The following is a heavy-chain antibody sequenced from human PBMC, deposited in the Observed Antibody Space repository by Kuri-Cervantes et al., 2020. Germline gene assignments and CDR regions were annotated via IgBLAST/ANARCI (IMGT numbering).Heavy chain of an antibody. J-gene: IGHJ4*02. CDR1: GFTFSSYA. Sequence: GESLKISCAASGFTFSSYAMHWVRQAPGKGLEWVAVISYDGSNKYYADSVKGRFTISRDNSKNTLYLQMNSLRAEDTAVYYRARDLDIVVVTAIPGGADYWGQGTLVTVSS. CDR3: ARDLDIVVVTAIPGGADY. V-gene: IGHV3-30-3*01. CDR2: ISYDGSNK. D-gene: IGHD2-21*02.